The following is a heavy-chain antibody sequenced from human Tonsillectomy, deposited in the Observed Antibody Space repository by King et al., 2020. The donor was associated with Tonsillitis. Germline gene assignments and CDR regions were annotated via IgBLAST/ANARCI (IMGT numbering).Heavy chain of an antibody. J-gene: IGHJ6*02. Sequence: VQLVESGAEVKKPGASVKVSCKASGYTFTSYGVSWVRQAPGQGLEWMGWISGFNGNTYSVQRLQGRVTMTTDTSTSTAYMELRSLRSDDTAVYYCARDWGFGDSYYSYGMDVWGQGTTVTVSS. D-gene: IGHD3-10*01. CDR2: ISGFNGNT. CDR3: ARDWGFGDSYYSYGMDV. V-gene: IGHV1-18*04. CDR1: GYTFTSYG.